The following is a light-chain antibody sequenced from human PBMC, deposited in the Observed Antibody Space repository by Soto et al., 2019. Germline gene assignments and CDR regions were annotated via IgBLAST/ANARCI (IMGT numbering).Light chain of an antibody. CDR1: QGLRND. Sequence: AIQMTQSPSSLSASVGDRVTITCRASQGLRNDLAWYQQKPGKAPKLLIYSTSHLPSGVPSRFSGSGSGTDFTLTISSLQPEDFATYYCLQEFNYPATFGQGTKVDIK. J-gene: IGKJ1*01. CDR3: LQEFNYPAT. V-gene: IGKV1-6*01. CDR2: STS.